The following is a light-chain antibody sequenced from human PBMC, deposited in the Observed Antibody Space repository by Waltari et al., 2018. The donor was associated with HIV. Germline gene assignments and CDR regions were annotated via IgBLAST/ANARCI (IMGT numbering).Light chain of an antibody. Sequence: QSVLTQPPSLSGAPGQTVTISCTGTSSNIGADYHVHWYQQLPGTAPKLLIYGNTIRPSGVPDRFSGPKSGTSASLAITGLQADDDADYYCQSYDSSLSAWVFGGGTKLTVL. J-gene: IGLJ3*02. V-gene: IGLV1-40*01. CDR3: QSYDSSLSAWV. CDR1: SSNIGADYH. CDR2: GNT.